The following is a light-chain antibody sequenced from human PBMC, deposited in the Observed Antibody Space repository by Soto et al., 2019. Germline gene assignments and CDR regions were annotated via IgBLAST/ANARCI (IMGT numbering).Light chain of an antibody. CDR1: SSDVGSYNP. CDR3: CSYAGSTTFI. Sequence: QSVLTQPASVSGAPGQSITISCTGTSSDVGSYNPVSWYQQHPGKAPKLMIYEGNKRPSGVSNRFSGSKSGNTASLTISGLQAEDEADYYCCSYAGSTTFILANGTKVTVL. CDR2: EGN. V-gene: IGLV2-23*01. J-gene: IGLJ1*01.